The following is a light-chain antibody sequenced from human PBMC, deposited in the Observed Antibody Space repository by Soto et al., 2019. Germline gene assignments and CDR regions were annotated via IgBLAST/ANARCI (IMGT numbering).Light chain of an antibody. V-gene: IGKV3-15*01. Sequence: EIVMTQSPATLSVSPGERATLSCRATQSVSTSLAWYQKKPGQGLRLLIYGASNRATGVPAKFSGSGSGTEFTLTISSLQSEDFAIYYCQQYSDWPRTVGLGTKLEIK. J-gene: IGKJ2*01. CDR1: QSVSTS. CDR3: QQYSDWPRT. CDR2: GAS.